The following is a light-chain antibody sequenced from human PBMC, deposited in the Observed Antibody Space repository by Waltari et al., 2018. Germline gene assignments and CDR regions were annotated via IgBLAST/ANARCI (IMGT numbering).Light chain of an antibody. V-gene: IGKV1-8*01. CDR1: AGITSY. CDR2: AAS. Sequence: AIRMTPSPSSFSASTGDRVTIPCRANAGITSYLAWYQHNPGTAPKLLIDAASTLHSGVPSRFSGSGSGTDFTLTISCLQSEDFATYYCQQYFSYPLTFGGGTKVEIK. CDR3: QQYFSYPLT. J-gene: IGKJ4*01.